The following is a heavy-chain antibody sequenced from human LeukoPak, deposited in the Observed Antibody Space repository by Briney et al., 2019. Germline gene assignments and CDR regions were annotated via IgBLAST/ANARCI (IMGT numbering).Heavy chain of an antibody. D-gene: IGHD5-12*01. V-gene: IGHV3-23*01. CDR1: GFSFSSYA. Sequence: PGGSLRLSCAASGFSFSSYAMSWVRQAPGKGLEWVSSISGSGDNTYYAESVKGRFTISRDNSKNTLFLQMNSLRAEDTAVFYCAKRSGYTTGRFFDFWGQGTLVTVSS. CDR3: AKRSGYTTGRFFDF. CDR2: ISGSGDNT. J-gene: IGHJ4*02.